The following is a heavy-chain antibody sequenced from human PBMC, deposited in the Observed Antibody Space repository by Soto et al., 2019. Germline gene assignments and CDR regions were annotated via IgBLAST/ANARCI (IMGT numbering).Heavy chain of an antibody. Sequence: ESGGGLVQPGGSLRLSCTASGFIVRDTYVNWVRQAPGKGLEWVSVISNRGDTHYADSVRGRFSLSRDISDNTLHLQMNNLRVEDTAVYYYAREPRYCRGGSCSITGDAYDIWGQGTMVTVSS. V-gene: IGHV3-66*01. CDR3: AREPRYCRGGSCSITGDAYDI. D-gene: IGHD2-15*01. CDR1: GFIVRDTY. J-gene: IGHJ3*02. CDR2: ISNRGDT.